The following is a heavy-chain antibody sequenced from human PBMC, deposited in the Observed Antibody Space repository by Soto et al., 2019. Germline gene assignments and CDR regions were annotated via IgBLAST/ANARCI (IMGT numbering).Heavy chain of an antibody. CDR1: GFTFSSYA. CDR2: ISGSGGST. CDR3: AKDMVRGVIPPILDY. D-gene: IGHD3-10*01. Sequence: EVQLLESGGGLVQPGGSLRLSCAASGFTFSSYAMSWVRQAPGKGLEWVSAISGSGGSTYYADSVKGRFTISRDKSKNTLYLQMNSLRAEDTAVYYCAKDMVRGVIPPILDYCGQGTLVTVSS. V-gene: IGHV3-23*01. J-gene: IGHJ4*02.